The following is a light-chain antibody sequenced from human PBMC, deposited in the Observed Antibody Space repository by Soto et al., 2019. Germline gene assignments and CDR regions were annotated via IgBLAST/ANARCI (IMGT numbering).Light chain of an antibody. V-gene: IGKV3-20*01. J-gene: IGKJ2*01. CDR2: GAS. CDR3: QLYGDSPIYT. CDR1: QSVSSSY. Sequence: EIVLTQSPGTLSLSPGDRATLSCRASQSVSSSYIARYHQKPGQAPRLVIFGASRRATGIPDSFSGSGSGTDFTLTISRLEPVAFAGYYCQLYGDSPIYTFGQGTKLE.